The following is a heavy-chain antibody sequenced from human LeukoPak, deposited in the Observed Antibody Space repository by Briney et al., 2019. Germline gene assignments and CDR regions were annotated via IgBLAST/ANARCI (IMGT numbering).Heavy chain of an antibody. CDR1: GFPFNAYW. CDR3: ARSLPYGTTWYGRSDF. J-gene: IGHJ4*02. CDR2: IRQDGDTK. Sequence: PGGSLRLSSAAYGFPFNAYWMTWVRQARGKGLEWVANIRQDGDTKYYVDSVKGRFTISRDNAMNSLYLQMDSLRAEDTAIYYCARSLPYGTTWYGRSDFWGQGTLVTVSS. V-gene: IGHV3-7*03. D-gene: IGHD6-13*01.